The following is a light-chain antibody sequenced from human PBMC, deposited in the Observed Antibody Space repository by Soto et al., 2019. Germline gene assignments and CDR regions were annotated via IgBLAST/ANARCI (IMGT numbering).Light chain of an antibody. CDR2: GAS. CDR1: QSVNIH. CDR3: QQYSNWPRT. Sequence: EIGMTQSPATLSVSPGDRATLSCRASQSVNIHLAWYQQRPGQAPRLLFYGASTRATGIPARFSASGPGTEFTLTISNLQSEDFAVYYCQQYSNWPRTFGQGTKV. V-gene: IGKV3-15*01. J-gene: IGKJ1*01.